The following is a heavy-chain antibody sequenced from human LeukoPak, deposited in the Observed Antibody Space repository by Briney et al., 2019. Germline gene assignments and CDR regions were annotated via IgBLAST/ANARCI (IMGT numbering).Heavy chain of an antibody. CDR2: ISYSGST. V-gene: IGHV4-39*07. CDR1: GGSITSSKYF. CDR3: AGLGVMVLVYQFEY. J-gene: IGHJ4*02. D-gene: IGHD2-8*01. Sequence: SETLSLTCAVSGGSITSSKYFWGWIRQPPGKELELIGIISYSGSTDYNPSLKSRVTISTDTFTNQFSLKLTSVTAADTAVYYCAGLGVMVLVYQFEYWGRGTPVTVSS.